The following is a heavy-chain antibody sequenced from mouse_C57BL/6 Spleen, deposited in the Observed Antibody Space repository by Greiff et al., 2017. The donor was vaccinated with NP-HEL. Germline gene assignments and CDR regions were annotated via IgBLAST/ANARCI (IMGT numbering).Heavy chain of an antibody. J-gene: IGHJ1*03. CDR2: ISSGSSTI. CDR1: GFTFSDYG. CDR3: ARDRGRWYFDV. Sequence: EVKLMESGGGLVKPGGSLKLSCAASGFTFSDYGMHWVRQAPEKGLEWVAYISSGSSTIYYADTVKGRFTISRDNAKNTLFLQMTSLRFEDTAMYYCARDRGRWYFDVWGTGTTVTVSS. V-gene: IGHV5-17*01. D-gene: IGHD1-1*01.